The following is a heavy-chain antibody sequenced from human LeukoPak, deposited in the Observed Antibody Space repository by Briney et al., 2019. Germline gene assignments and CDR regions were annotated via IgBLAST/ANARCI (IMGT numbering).Heavy chain of an antibody. D-gene: IGHD5-18*01. CDR3: ARDTAMVTGIDY. Sequence: ASVKVSCKASGYTFTGYYMHWVRQAPGQGLEWMGWINPNSGGTNYAQKFQGRVTMTRDTSISTAYMELSRLRSDDTAVYYCARDTAMVTGIDYWGQGTLDTVSS. CDR1: GYTFTGYY. CDR2: INPNSGGT. V-gene: IGHV1-2*02. J-gene: IGHJ4*02.